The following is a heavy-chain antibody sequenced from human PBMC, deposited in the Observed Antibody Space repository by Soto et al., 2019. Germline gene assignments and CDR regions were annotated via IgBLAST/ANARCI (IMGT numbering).Heavy chain of an antibody. Sequence: GGSLRLSFAASGVTLSSYAMSGVRQAPGEGLEWVSAISGSGDSTYYADSVKGRFTISRENSKNTLYLQLNSLRADDTAVYYCAKSKQGYTFGTLDYWGQGTLVTVS. D-gene: IGHD5-18*01. J-gene: IGHJ4*02. CDR2: ISGSGDST. V-gene: IGHV3-23*01. CDR1: GVTLSSYA. CDR3: AKSKQGYTFGTLDY.